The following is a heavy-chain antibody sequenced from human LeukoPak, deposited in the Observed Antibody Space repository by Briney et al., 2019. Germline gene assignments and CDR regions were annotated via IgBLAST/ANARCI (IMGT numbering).Heavy chain of an antibody. CDR2: ISTISSTK. CDR3: ARGKIGYYYGDYDGY. V-gene: IGHV3-48*02. D-gene: IGHD4-17*01. Sequence: GGSLRLSCAASGFTFSSYAMSWVRQAPGKGLEWVSYISTISSTKYYADSVKGRFTISRDNAKNSLYLQMNSLRDEDTAVYYYARGKIGYYYGDYDGYWGQGTLVTVSS. J-gene: IGHJ4*02. CDR1: GFTFSSYA.